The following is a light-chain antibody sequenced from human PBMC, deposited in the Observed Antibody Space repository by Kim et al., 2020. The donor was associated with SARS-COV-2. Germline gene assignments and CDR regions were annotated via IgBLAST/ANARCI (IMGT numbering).Light chain of an antibody. V-gene: IGKV3D-15*01. CDR1: RSVSSS. CDR3: QQYNNWPPVT. Sequence: APGERVTLACRASRSVSSSLAWYQQKPGQDPRRLIYDAAIRDTGVPARCSGSGSGTEFTLTISGLQAEDSAIYYCQQYNNWPPVTFGGGTKVDIK. CDR2: DAA. J-gene: IGKJ4*01.